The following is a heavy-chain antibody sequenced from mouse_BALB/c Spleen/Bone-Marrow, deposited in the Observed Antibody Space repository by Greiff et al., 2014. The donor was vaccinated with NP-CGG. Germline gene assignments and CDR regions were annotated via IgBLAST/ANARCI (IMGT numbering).Heavy chain of an antibody. Sequence: LVESGPQLVRPGASVKISCKASGYSFTSYWMHWVKQRPGQGLEWIGMIDPSDSETGLNQKFKDKATLTVDKSSSTAYMQLSSPTSEDSAVYYCAREAGYYYAMDYWGQGTSVTVSS. CDR3: AREAGYYYAMDY. CDR2: IDPSDSET. CDR1: GYSFTSYW. V-gene: IGHV1S126*01. J-gene: IGHJ4*01. D-gene: IGHD2-2*01.